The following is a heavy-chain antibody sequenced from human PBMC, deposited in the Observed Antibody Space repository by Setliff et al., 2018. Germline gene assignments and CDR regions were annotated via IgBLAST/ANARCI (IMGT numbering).Heavy chain of an antibody. V-gene: IGHV4-34*01. CDR3: AGSLGGFDY. Sequence: NPSETLSLTCAVHGGSFSGYYWSWIRQPPGKGLEWIGEINHSGSTNYNPSRKSRVTISVDTSKNQFSLKLSSVTAADTAVYYCAGSLGGFDYWGQGTLVTFSS. J-gene: IGHJ4*02. CDR2: INHSGST. D-gene: IGHD3-16*01. CDR1: GGSFSGYY.